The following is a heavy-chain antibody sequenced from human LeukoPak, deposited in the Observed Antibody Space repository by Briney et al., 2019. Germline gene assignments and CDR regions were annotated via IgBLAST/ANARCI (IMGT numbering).Heavy chain of an antibody. CDR2: IYYSGST. Sequence: PSETLSLTCSVSAASISNGDYSWSWLRQPPGKGLEWIGYIYYSGSTYFNPSPKSRVTMSMDTSKNQFSLKLTSVTAADTAVYYCARSPTYGVPGPVEFDYWGQGTVVTVSS. CDR3: ARSPTYGVPGPVEFDY. D-gene: IGHD4-17*01. J-gene: IGHJ4*02. CDR1: AASISNGDYS. V-gene: IGHV4-30-4*08.